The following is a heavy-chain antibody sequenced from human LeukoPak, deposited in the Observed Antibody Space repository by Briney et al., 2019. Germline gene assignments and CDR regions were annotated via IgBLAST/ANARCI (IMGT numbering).Heavy chain of an antibody. J-gene: IGHJ4*02. CDR2: IYRGGRT. Sequence: PGGSLRLSCAASGFTLSNNYMSWVRQAPGRGVEWVSTIYRGGRTYYADSVKGRLFVSRVNSKNAEYLQMTSLRAEDTAFYYCASLMLISAVTRGFDYWGQGTLVAVSS. CDR3: ASLMLISAVTRGFDY. CDR1: GFTLSNNY. V-gene: IGHV3-66*01. D-gene: IGHD3-16*01.